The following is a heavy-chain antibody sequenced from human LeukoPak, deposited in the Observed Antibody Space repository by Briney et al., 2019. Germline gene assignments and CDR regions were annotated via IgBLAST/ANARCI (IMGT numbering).Heavy chain of an antibody. D-gene: IGHD1-26*01. CDR3: ARANSGTYSSPWDY. CDR1: GGSISSFY. Sequence: SETLSLTCTVSGGSISSFYWNWIRQSPGRGLEWIGCIYYSGSTNYNPSLKSRVSISIDTSRNQFSLRLSSVTAADTAVYYCARANSGTYSSPWDYWGQGTLVNVSS. J-gene: IGHJ4*02. CDR2: IYYSGST. V-gene: IGHV4-59*12.